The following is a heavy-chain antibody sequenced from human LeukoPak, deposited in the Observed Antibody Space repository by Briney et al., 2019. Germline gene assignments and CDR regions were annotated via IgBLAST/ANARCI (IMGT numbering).Heavy chain of an antibody. Sequence: GEPLKISCKGSGYSFTSYWIGWVRQMPGKGLEWMGIIYPGDSDTRYSPSFQGQVTISADKSISTAYLQWSSLKASDTAMYYCARRKRQWELLDYFDYWGQGTLVTVSS. CDR3: ARRKRQWELLDYFDY. CDR1: GYSFTSYW. D-gene: IGHD1-26*01. V-gene: IGHV5-51*01. CDR2: IYPGDSDT. J-gene: IGHJ4*02.